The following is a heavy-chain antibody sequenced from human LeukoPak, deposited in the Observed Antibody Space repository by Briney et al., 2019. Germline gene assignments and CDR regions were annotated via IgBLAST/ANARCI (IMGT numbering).Heavy chain of an antibody. V-gene: IGHV3-53*01. D-gene: IGHD1-26*01. CDR3: ARDLREHGVFDI. CDR2: IYSDGST. J-gene: IGHJ3*02. Sequence: HPGGSLRLSCAASGFTVSSNYMSWVRQAPGKGLEWVSEIYSDGSTYYAASVKGRFSISRDNSKNTVYLQMNRLRAEDTAVYYCARDLREHGVFDIWGQGTMVTVSS. CDR1: GFTVSSNY.